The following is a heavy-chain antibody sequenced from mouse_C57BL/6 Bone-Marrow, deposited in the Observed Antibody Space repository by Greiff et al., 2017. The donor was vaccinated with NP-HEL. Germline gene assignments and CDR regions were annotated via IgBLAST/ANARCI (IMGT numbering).Heavy chain of an antibody. Sequence: QVQLKPPGAELVKPGASVKLSCKASGYTFTSYWMHWVKQRPGRGLEWIGRIDPNSGGTKSNEKFKSKATLTVDKPSSTAYMQLSSRTSEDSAVYYCARGGFITTASGYFDVWGTGTTVTVSS. CDR3: ARGGFITTASGYFDV. CDR2: IDPNSGGT. J-gene: IGHJ1*03. CDR1: GYTFTSYW. D-gene: IGHD1-1*01. V-gene: IGHV1-72*01.